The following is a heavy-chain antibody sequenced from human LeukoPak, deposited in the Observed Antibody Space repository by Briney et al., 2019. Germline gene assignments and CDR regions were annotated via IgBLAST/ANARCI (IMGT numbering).Heavy chain of an antibody. CDR2: IKQDGSEK. V-gene: IGHV3-7*01. CDR3: ARDLSTPLGNYGMDV. Sequence: GGSLRLSCAASGFSFNSYTMSWVRQAPGKGLEWVANIKQDGSEKYYVDSVKGRFTISRDNAKNSLYLQMNSLRAEDTAVYHCARDLSTPLGNYGMDVWGQGTTVTVSS. D-gene: IGHD5/OR15-5a*01. CDR1: GFSFNSYT. J-gene: IGHJ6*02.